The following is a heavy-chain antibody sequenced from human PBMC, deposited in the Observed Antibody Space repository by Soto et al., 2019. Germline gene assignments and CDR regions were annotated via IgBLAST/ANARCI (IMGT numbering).Heavy chain of an antibody. CDR2: LIPILDIA. J-gene: IGHJ3*02. V-gene: IGHV1-69*02. D-gene: IGHD5-12*01. CDR3: ARGSSDYEEGSSDALDI. Sequence: QVQLVQSGTEVKKPGSSVRVSCKASGGTFSTHIISWVRQAPGQGLEWMGRLIPILDIANYPHKFQGRVTITADTSTSPAYMELGRLRSHDPDVSYCARGSSDYEEGSSDALDIWGQGTMVTVSS. CDR1: GGTFSTHI.